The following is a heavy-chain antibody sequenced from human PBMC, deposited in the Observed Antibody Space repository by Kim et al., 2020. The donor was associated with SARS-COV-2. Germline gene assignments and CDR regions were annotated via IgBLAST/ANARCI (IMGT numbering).Heavy chain of an antibody. J-gene: IGHJ6*02. CDR3: ARGPAPSYYYGMDV. V-gene: IGHV4-59*09. Sequence: NPSLKSRVTISVDVSKNQVSLKLSSVTAADTAVYYCARGPAPSYYYGMDVWGQGTTVTVSS.